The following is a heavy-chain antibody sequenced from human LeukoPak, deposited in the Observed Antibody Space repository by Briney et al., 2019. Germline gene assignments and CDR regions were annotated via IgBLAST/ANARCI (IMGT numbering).Heavy chain of an antibody. J-gene: IGHJ4*02. CDR1: GGTFSSYA. CDR2: IIPIFGTA. D-gene: IGHD1-26*01. Sequence: ASVKVSCKASGGTFSSYAISWVRQAPGQGLEWMGRIIPIFGTANYAQKFRGRVTITTDESTSTAYMELSSLRSEDTAVYYCAYSGSYDSPFDYWGQGTLVTVSS. V-gene: IGHV1-69*05. CDR3: AYSGSYDSPFDY.